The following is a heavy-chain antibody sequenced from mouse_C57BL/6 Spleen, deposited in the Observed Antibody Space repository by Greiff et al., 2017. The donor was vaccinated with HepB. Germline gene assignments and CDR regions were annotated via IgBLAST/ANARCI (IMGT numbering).Heavy chain of an antibody. CDR1: GYTFTDYY. Sequence: EVKLQQSGPELVKPGASVKISCKASGYTFTDYYMNWVKQSHGKSLEWIGDINPNNGGTSYNQKFKGKATLTVDKSSSTAYMELRSLTSEDSAVYYWASDPAAYYSNPYYAMDYWGQGTSVTVSS. D-gene: IGHD2-5*01. CDR2: INPNNGGT. V-gene: IGHV1-26*01. CDR3: ASDPAAYYSNPYYAMDY. J-gene: IGHJ4*01.